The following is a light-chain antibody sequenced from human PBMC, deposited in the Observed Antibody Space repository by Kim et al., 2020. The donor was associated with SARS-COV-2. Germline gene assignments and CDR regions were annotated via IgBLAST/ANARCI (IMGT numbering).Light chain of an antibody. J-gene: IGLJ2*01. Sequence: QSALTQPASVSGSPGQSITISCTGTSSDVGSYNHVSWHQQHPGIAPKVMIYDVSNRPSGVSNRFSGSKSGNTASLTISGLQAEDEADYYCASYTSSTTVAFGGGTKLTVL. CDR2: DVS. V-gene: IGLV2-14*03. CDR1: SSDVGSYNH. CDR3: ASYTSSTTVA.